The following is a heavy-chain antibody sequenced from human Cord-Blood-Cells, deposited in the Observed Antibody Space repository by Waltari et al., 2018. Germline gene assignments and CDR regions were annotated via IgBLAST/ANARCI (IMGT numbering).Heavy chain of an antibody. Sequence: EVQLVESGGGLVQPGGSLRLSCAASGFTFSSYDMHWVRQATGKGLEWGSAIGTAGDTYYPGSVKGRFTISRENAKNSLYRQMNSLRAGDTAVYYCARSLAAGNRLGPYYYGMDVWGQGTTVTVSS. D-gene: IGHD6-13*01. CDR1: GFTFSSYD. V-gene: IGHV3-13*01. CDR3: ARSLAAGNRLGPYYYGMDV. CDR2: IGTAGDT. J-gene: IGHJ6*02.